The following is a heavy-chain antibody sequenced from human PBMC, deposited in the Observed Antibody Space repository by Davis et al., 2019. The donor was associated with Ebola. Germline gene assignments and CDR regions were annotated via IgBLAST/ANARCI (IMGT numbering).Heavy chain of an antibody. CDR1: GGSISTGRYY. CDR2: ISISEGS. Sequence: PSETLSLTCTVSGGSISTGRYYWNWIRQPAGKALEWIGHISISEGSSYNPSLKSRVTISLDTSRNQFSLKLSSVTAADTAVYYCVRYDPPRGGSFDIWGQGTMVTVSS. D-gene: IGHD3-10*01. CDR3: VRYDPPRGGSFDI. V-gene: IGHV4-61*09. J-gene: IGHJ3*02.